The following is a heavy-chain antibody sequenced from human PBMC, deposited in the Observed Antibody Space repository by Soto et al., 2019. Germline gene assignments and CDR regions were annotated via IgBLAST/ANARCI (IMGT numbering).Heavy chain of an antibody. Sequence: GGSLRLSCAASGFDASVNFMTWVRQAPGKGLEWVTAINNAGTTFYADSVKGRFSISRDDSKNTLYLQMNSLRVEDTAMYYCVRENYYYVMDGWAQRTAVTVSS. CDR3: VRENYYYVMDG. J-gene: IGHJ6*02. CDR2: INNAGTT. CDR1: GFDASVNF. V-gene: IGHV3-66*01.